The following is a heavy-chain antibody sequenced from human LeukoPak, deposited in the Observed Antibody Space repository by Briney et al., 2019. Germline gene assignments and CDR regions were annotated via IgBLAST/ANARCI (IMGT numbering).Heavy chain of an antibody. V-gene: IGHV4-59*01. J-gene: IGHJ4*02. Sequence: SETLSLTCTVPGGSISSYYWSWIRQPPGKGLEWIGYIYYSGSTNYNPSLKSRVTISVDTSKNQFSLKLSSVTAADTAVYYCARAFKGCYYGSGRYYFDYWGQGTLVTVSS. CDR3: ARAFKGCYYGSGRYYFDY. CDR1: GGSISSYY. CDR2: IYYSGST. D-gene: IGHD3-10*01.